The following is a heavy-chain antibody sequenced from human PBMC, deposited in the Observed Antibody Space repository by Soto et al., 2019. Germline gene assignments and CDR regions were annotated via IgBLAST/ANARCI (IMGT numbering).Heavy chain of an antibody. Sequence: PGGSLRLSCAASGFTFSAYAMTWVRHAPGKGLESVSGIYGNGAGIQYADSVRGRFTISRDNSKNTLYLQMNSLRAEDTAVYYCAKDVISGDGFWLMDHWGQGTLVTVSS. J-gene: IGHJ4*02. V-gene: IGHV3-23*01. D-gene: IGHD2-21*02. CDR1: GFTFSAYA. CDR3: AKDVISGDGFWLMDH. CDR2: IYGNGAGI.